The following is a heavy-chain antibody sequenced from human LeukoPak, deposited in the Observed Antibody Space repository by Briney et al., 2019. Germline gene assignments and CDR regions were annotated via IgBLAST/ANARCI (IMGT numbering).Heavy chain of an antibody. CDR2: ISYDGSNK. D-gene: IGHD6-19*01. V-gene: IGHV3-30*04. CDR1: GFTFSSYA. Sequence: GGSLRLSCAASGFTFSSYAMHWVRQAPGKGLEWVAVISYDGSNKYYADSVKGRFTISRDNSKNTLYLQMNSLRAEDTAVYYCARDLGIAVNWFDPWGQGTLVTVSS. CDR3: ARDLGIAVNWFDP. J-gene: IGHJ5*02.